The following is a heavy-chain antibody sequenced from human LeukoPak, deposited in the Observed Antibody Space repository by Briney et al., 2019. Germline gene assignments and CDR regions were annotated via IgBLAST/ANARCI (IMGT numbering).Heavy chain of an antibody. CDR3: ARQTGSGLFILP. J-gene: IGHJ4*02. Sequence: SETLSLTCAVSGGSIRSGGYSWSWIRQPPGRGLEWIGYIYYSGNTYYNASLKSQVSISIDTSKNQFSLKLTSVTAADTAVYYCARQTGSGLFILPGGQGTLVTVSS. D-gene: IGHD3/OR15-3a*01. CDR2: IYYSGNT. V-gene: IGHV4-30-2*03. CDR1: GGSIRSGGYS.